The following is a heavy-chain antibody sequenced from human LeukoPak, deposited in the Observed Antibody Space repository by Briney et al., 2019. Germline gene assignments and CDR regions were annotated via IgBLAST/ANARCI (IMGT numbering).Heavy chain of an antibody. CDR3: ARERASSSWYTPNPLPSTFDP. D-gene: IGHD6-13*01. CDR1: GYTFTGYY. V-gene: IGHV1-2*02. Sequence: GASVKVSCTASGYTFTGYYMHWVRQAPGQGLEWMGWINPNSGGTNYAQKFQGRVTMTRDTSISTAYMELSRLRSDDTAVYYCARERASSSWYTPNPLPSTFDPWGQGTLVTVSS. J-gene: IGHJ5*02. CDR2: INPNSGGT.